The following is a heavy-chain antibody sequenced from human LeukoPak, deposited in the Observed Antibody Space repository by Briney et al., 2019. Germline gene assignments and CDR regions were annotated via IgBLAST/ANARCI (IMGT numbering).Heavy chain of an antibody. J-gene: IGHJ4*02. CDR2: IKKKANSYIT. CDR3: ARATPLGYGSPFDY. V-gene: IGHV3-72*01. Sequence: PGGSLRLSCAASGFTFSDRYVDWVRQAPGKGLEWIGRIKKKANSYITEYAASVKGRFTISRDDSKNSLYLQMNSLKTEDTAVYYCARATPLGYGSPFDYWGQGTLVTVSS. CDR1: GFTFSDRY. D-gene: IGHD2-15*01.